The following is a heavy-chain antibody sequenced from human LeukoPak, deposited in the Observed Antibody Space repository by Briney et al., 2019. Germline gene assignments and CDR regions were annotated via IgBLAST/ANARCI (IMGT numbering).Heavy chain of an antibody. CDR1: GFTFSSYA. D-gene: IGHD2-2*02. CDR3: AKGRGAYCSSTSCYRPMDY. V-gene: IGHV3-23*01. Sequence: GGSLRLSCAASGFTFSSYAMSWVRQAPGKGLEWVSAISGSGGSTYYADSVKGRFTISRDNSKNTLYLQMNSLRAEDTAVYYCAKGRGAYCSSTSCYRPMDYWGQGTLVTVSS. CDR2: ISGSGGST. J-gene: IGHJ4*02.